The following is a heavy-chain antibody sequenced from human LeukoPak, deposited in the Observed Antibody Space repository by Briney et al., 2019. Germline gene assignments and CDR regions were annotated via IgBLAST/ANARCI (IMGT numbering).Heavy chain of an antibody. CDR3: AKSGYCSSTSCYAPYYFDY. D-gene: IGHD2-2*01. CDR2: ISSSSSYI. J-gene: IGHJ4*02. V-gene: IGHV3-21*01. CDR1: GFTFSSYS. Sequence: GGSLRLSCAASGFTFSSYSMNWVRQAPGKGLEWVSSISSSSSYIYYADSVKGRFTISRDNAKNSLYLQMNSLGAEDTAVYYCAKSGYCSSTSCYAPYYFDYWGQGTLVTVSS.